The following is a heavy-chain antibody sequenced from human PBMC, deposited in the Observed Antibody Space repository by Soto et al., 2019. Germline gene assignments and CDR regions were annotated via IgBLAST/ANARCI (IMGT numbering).Heavy chain of an antibody. CDR2: ISGSGGST. D-gene: IGHD2-15*01. V-gene: IGHV3-23*01. Sequence: GGSLRLSCAASGFTFNSYAMSWVRQAPGKGLEWVSAISGSGGSTYYADSVKGRFTISRDNSKNTLYLQMNSLRAEDTAVYYCAKEGGDIVVVVVATWSLGAFYICSQRTTVPVSS. CDR3: AKEGGDIVVVVVATWSLGAFYI. J-gene: IGHJ3*02. CDR1: GFTFNSYA.